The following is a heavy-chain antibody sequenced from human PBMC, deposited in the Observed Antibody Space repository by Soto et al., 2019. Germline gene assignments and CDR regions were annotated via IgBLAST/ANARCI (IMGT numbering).Heavy chain of an antibody. CDR3: ARRPMITFGGVEDFDY. CDR2: IIPIFGTA. V-gene: IGHV1-69*06. CDR1: GGTFSSYA. Sequence: QVQLVQSGAEVKKPGSSVKVSCKASGGTFSSYAISWVRQAPGQGLEWMGGIIPIFGTANYAQKLQGRVTMTTDTSTSTAYMELRSLRSDDTAVYYCARRPMITFGGVEDFDYWGQGTLVTVSS. D-gene: IGHD3-16*01. J-gene: IGHJ4*02.